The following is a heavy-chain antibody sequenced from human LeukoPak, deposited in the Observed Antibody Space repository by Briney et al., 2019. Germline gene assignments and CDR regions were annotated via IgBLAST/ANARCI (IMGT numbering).Heavy chain of an antibody. D-gene: IGHD1-26*01. CDR3: ARDRRWEQLHAFDI. Sequence: PSDTLSLTCTVSGRSMTTYFWSWIRQPPGKGLEWIAYGHYSDNNNDNPSLRSRITISLDPSKNQFSLMLSSVNAADTAVYYCARDRRWEQLHAFDIWGQGTMVTVSS. V-gene: IGHV4-59*01. CDR1: GRSMTTYF. CDR2: GHYSDNN. J-gene: IGHJ3*02.